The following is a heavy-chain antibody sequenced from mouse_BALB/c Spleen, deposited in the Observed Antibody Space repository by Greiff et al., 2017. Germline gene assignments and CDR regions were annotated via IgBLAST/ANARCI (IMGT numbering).Heavy chain of an antibody. Sequence: EVHLVESGGGLVKPGGSLKLSCAASGFTFSSYAMSWVRQTPEKRLEWVASISSGGSTYYPDSVKGRFTISRDNARNILYLQMSSLRSEDTAMYYCARENDYDAFPHWGQGTLVTVSA. CDR2: ISSGGST. V-gene: IGHV5-6-5*01. J-gene: IGHJ3*01. CDR1: GFTFSSYA. CDR3: ARENDYDAFPH. D-gene: IGHD2-4*01.